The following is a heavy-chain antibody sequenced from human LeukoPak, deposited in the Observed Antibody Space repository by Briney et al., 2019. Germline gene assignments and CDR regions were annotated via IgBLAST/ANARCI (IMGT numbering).Heavy chain of an antibody. D-gene: IGHD6-13*01. CDR1: GGSISNYY. CDR2: IYYSGSS. Sequence: SETLSPTCPVSGGSISNYYWNWIRQPPGEGLEWIGYIYYSGSSNYNPSLKSRVTISVDTSKNQFSLKLSSVTAADTAVYYCARAVIAAAGILNAFDIWGQGTMVTVSS. CDR3: ARAVIAAAGILNAFDI. V-gene: IGHV4-59*01. J-gene: IGHJ3*02.